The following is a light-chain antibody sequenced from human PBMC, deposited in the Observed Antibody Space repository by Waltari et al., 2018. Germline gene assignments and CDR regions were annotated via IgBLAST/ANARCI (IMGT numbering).Light chain of an antibody. V-gene: IGKV1-39*01. Sequence: DIQMTQFPSSLSASVGGRITITCRTRKTIGKFLNWYQQNASEAPRLLIYSASNLETGVPTRFSGSGSGTDFTRTLTSRQPEDFATAFCQQDFSVFPVTFGGGTKVEIK. CDR1: KTIGKF. J-gene: IGKJ4*01. CDR3: QQDFSVFPVT. CDR2: SAS.